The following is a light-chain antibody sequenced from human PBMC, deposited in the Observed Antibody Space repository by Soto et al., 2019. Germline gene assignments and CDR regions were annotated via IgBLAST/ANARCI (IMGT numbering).Light chain of an antibody. CDR3: QQYDTYSRT. CDR2: DAS. J-gene: IGKJ1*01. CDR1: QSINTW. Sequence: DIQMTQSPSSLSASVGDRVTVTCRASQSINTWLAWYQQKPGKAPKLLIYDASSLQSGVPSRLTGRGSGTEFTLTISSLQPDDFATYYCQQYDTYSRTFGQGTKVDIK. V-gene: IGKV1-5*01.